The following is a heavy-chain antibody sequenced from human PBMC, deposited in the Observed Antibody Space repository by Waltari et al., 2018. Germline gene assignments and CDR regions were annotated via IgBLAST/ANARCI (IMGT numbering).Heavy chain of an antibody. Sequence: QVQLVQSGAEVKKPGASVQVSYKASGSTFTDSVIDWVRHAPGQGLGWMGRSNPKSGATTYPQKLQGRITMTRDTSIGTAYMELGSVTSDDTALYYCARTTEYFDQWGQGTLVTVSS. V-gene: IGHV1-2*06. CDR3: ARTTEYFDQ. CDR1: GSTFTDSV. CDR2: SNPKSGAT. D-gene: IGHD1-1*01. J-gene: IGHJ1*01.